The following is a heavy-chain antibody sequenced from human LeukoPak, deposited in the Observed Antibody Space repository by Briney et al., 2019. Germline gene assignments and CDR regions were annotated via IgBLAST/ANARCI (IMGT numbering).Heavy chain of an antibody. Sequence: PGGSLRLSCAASGFTFSSYSMNWVRQAPGKGLEGVSSISSSSSYIYYADSVKGRFTISRDNAKNSLYLQMNSLRAEDTAVYYCAKDGITIFGVVKPAPDYWGQGTLVTVSS. CDR1: GFTFSSYS. J-gene: IGHJ4*02. V-gene: IGHV3-21*01. CDR3: AKDGITIFGVVKPAPDY. CDR2: ISSSSSYI. D-gene: IGHD3-3*01.